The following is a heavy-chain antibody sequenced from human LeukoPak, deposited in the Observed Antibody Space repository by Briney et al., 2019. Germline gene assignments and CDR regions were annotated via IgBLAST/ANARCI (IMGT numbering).Heavy chain of an antibody. V-gene: IGHV3-21*01. Sequence: GGSLRLSGAAPGFSFSANRMNWFRQAPGKGLEWVSSISGSSNRIYYANSVKGRFTISRDNAKNSLYLQMSSLTAEDTATYYCVSLRGYSGYDYYTYYGMDVWGQGTTVTVSS. D-gene: IGHD5-12*01. CDR2: ISGSSNRI. CDR1: GFSFSANR. CDR3: VSLRGYSGYDYYTYYGMDV. J-gene: IGHJ6*02.